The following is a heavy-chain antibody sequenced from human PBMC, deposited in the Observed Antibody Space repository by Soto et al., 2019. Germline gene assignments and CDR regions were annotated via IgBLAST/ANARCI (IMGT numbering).Heavy chain of an antibody. V-gene: IGHV4-30-4*01. CDR3: ARALDSSATVGY. CDR1: GGSMSSGDYY. Sequence: PSETLSLTXTVSGGSMSSGDYYWSWIRQPPGKGLEWIGYIYYSGSTYYNPSLKSRVTISVDTSKNQFSLKLSSVTAADTAVYYCARALDSSATVGYWGQGTLVTVSS. D-gene: IGHD3-22*01. CDR2: IYYSGST. J-gene: IGHJ4*02.